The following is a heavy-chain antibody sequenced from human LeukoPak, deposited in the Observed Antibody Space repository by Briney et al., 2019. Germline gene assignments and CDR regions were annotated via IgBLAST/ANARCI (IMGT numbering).Heavy chain of an antibody. Sequence: ASVKVSCKASGYTFTGYYMHWVRQAPGQGLEWMGWISAYNDNTNYAQKLQGRVTMTTDTSTSTAYMELRSLRSDDTAVYYCARDRSGYFDWLLGGTDFDYWGQGNLVTVSS. J-gene: IGHJ4*02. V-gene: IGHV1-18*04. D-gene: IGHD3-9*01. CDR1: GYTFTGYY. CDR3: ARDRSGYFDWLLGGTDFDY. CDR2: ISAYNDNT.